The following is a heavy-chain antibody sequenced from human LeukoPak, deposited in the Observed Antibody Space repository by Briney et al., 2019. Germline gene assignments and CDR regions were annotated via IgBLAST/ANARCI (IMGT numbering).Heavy chain of an antibody. CDR2: ISAYNGNT. CDR1: GYTFTSYG. J-gene: IGHJ3*02. Sequence: GASVKVSCKASGYTFTSYGISWVRQAPGQGLEWMGWISAYNGNTNYAQKLQGRVTMTTDTSTSTAYMELRSLRSDDTAVYYCARDRIAADLSVAFDIWGQGTMVTVSS. V-gene: IGHV1-18*01. CDR3: ARDRIAADLSVAFDI. D-gene: IGHD6-13*01.